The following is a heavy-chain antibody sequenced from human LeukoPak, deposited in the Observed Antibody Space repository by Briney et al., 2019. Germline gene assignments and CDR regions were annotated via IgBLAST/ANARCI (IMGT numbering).Heavy chain of an antibody. CDR3: ARNGDYSADS. CDR2: IHHTGNT. CDR1: GYSISSGYW. Sequence: KSSETLSLTCAVSGYSISSGYWWSWVRQPPGKGLEWIGEIHHTGNTNYNPSLKSRVTISVDKSKNQFSLKLTSVTAADTAVYYCARNGDYSADSWGQGTLLTVSS. J-gene: IGHJ4*02. V-gene: IGHV4-4*02. D-gene: IGHD4-17*01.